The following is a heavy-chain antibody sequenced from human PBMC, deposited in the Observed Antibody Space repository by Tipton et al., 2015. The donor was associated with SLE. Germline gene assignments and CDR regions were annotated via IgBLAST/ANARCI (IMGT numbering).Heavy chain of an antibody. D-gene: IGHD6-19*01. J-gene: IGHJ5*02. Sequence: SLRLSCTASGFTFGDYAMSWVRQAPGKGLEWVGFIRSKAYGGTTEYAASVKGRFSISRDDSKSIAYLQMNSLKTEDTAVYFCTREGLGFDPWGQGTLVTVSS. V-gene: IGHV3-49*04. CDR3: TREGLGFDP. CDR1: GFTFGDYA. CDR2: IRSKAYGGTT.